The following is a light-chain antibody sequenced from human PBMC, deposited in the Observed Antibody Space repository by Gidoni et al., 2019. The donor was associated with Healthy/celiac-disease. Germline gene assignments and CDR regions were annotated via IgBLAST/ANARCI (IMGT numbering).Light chain of an antibody. CDR2: AAS. Sequence: DSQLTQSPSCLSASVGGRVTITCRASQGMSSYLAWYQQKPGKAPKLLIYAASTWQIGVPSRFSGSGSGTEFTLTISSLQPEDFATYYCQQLNSYPRTFGQGTKLEIK. CDR3: QQLNSYPRT. J-gene: IGKJ2*02. V-gene: IGKV1-9*01. CDR1: QGMSSY.